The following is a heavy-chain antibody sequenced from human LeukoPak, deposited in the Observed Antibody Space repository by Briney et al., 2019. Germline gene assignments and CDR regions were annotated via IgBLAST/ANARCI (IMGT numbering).Heavy chain of an antibody. J-gene: IGHJ4*02. CDR3: ARYTAMTFDY. D-gene: IGHD5-18*01. Sequence: SETLSLTCTVSGVSISSSNSYWGWIRQPPGKGLEWIGSIYYSGNTYYNASLKSQVSISIDTSKNQFSLKLSSVTAADTAVYYCARYTAMTFDYWGQGTLVTVSS. CDR2: IYYSGNT. CDR1: GVSISSSNSY. V-gene: IGHV4-39*07.